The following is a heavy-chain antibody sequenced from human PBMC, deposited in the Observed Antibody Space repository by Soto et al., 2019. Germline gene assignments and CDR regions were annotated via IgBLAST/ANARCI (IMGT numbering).Heavy chain of an antibody. CDR3: ARGFDFWSGYSNPTDAFDI. D-gene: IGHD3-3*01. CDR1: GGSISSGGYY. Sequence: PSETLSLTCTVSGGSISSGGYYWSWIRQHPGKGLEWIGYIYYSGSTYYNPSLKGRVTISVDTSKNQFSLKLSSVTAADTAVYYCARGFDFWSGYSNPTDAFDIWGQGTMITVSS. J-gene: IGHJ3*02. CDR2: IYYSGST. V-gene: IGHV4-31*03.